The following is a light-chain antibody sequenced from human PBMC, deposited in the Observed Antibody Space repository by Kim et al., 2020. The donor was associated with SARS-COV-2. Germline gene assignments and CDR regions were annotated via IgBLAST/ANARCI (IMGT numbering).Light chain of an antibody. V-gene: IGKV1-5*01. J-gene: IGKJ2*01. CDR3: QQYDIPPFT. CDR1: QTINNW. Sequence: SAFVGDRVTITCRASQTINNWLAWYQQKPGKAPKVLVFDASSVESGVPSTFSGSGSGTEFTLTISSLQPDDFATYYCQQYDIPPFTFGQGTKLEIK. CDR2: DAS.